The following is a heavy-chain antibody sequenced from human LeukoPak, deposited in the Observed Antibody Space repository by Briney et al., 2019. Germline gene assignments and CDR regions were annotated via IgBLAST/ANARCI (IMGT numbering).Heavy chain of an antibody. J-gene: IGHJ4*02. V-gene: IGHV3-7*03. D-gene: IGHD4-17*01. CDR1: GFTFSSYW. CDR3: ARDAVHDYGDYSDY. Sequence: PGGSLRLSCAASGFTFSSYWMSWVRQAPGKGLEWVANIKQDGSEKYYVDSVKGRFTISRDNAKNSPYLQMNSLRAEDTAVYYCARDAVHDYGDYSDYWGQGTLVTVSS. CDR2: IKQDGSEK.